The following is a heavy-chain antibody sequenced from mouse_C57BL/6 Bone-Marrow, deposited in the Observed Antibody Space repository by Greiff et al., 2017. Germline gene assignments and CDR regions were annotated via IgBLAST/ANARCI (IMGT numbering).Heavy chain of an antibody. J-gene: IGHJ2*01. Sequence: VQLQQSGAELVRPGTSVRMSCKASGYTFTNYWIGWAKQRPGHGLEWIGDIYPGGGYTNYNEKFKGKATLTADKSSSTAYMQFSSLTSEDSAIYYCARWYYGSSPCCWGQGTTLTVSS. V-gene: IGHV1-63*01. D-gene: IGHD1-1*01. CDR1: GYTFTNYW. CDR3: ARWYYGSSPCC. CDR2: IYPGGGYT.